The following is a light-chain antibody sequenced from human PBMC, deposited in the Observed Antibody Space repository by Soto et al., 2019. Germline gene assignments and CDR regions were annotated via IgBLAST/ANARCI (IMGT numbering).Light chain of an antibody. CDR2: DAS. V-gene: IGKV1-5*01. J-gene: IGKJ5*01. CDR1: QSISTY. CDR3: QHYYSYPST. Sequence: EIHMTQSPSTLSASVGDRVTITCRASQSISTYLTWYQQKPGKAPKLLIYDASSLKSGVPSRFSGSGSGTEFTLTISSLQPDDFATYYCQHYYSYPSTFGQGTRLEI.